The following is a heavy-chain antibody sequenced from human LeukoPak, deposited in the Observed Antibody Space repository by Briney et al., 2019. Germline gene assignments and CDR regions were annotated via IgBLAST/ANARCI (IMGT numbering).Heavy chain of an antibody. CDR3: VVVVITWSYYFDY. CDR1: GFTFSSYA. J-gene: IGHJ4*02. V-gene: IGHV3-23*01. D-gene: IGHD3-22*01. CDR2: ISGSGGST. Sequence: PGGSLRLSCAASGFTFSSYAMSWVRQAPGKGLEWVSAISGSGGSTYYADSVKGRFTISRDNSKYTLYLQMNSLRAEDTAVYYCVVVVITWSYYFDYWGQGTLVTVSS.